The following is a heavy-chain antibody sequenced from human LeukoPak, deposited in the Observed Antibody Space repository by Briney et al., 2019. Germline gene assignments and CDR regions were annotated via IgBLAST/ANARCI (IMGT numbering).Heavy chain of an antibody. J-gene: IGHJ6*03. CDR3: AREHYDFWSGYSYYYYYYMDV. Sequence: GRSLRLSCAASGFTFRNYGMHWVRQAPGKGLEWVAVISYDGSNKYYADSVKGRFTISRDNAKNSLYLQMNSLRAEDTAVYYCAREHYDFWSGYSYYYYYYMDVWGKGTTVTVSS. CDR2: ISYDGSNK. CDR1: GFTFRNYG. V-gene: IGHV3-30*03. D-gene: IGHD3-3*01.